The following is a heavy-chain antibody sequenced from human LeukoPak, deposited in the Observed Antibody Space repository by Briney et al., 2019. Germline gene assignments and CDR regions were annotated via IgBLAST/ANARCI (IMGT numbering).Heavy chain of an antibody. CDR3: ARAGSYRLTTTL. CDR2: ISYSGST. V-gene: IGHV4-59*01. CDR1: GGSISPCY. D-gene: IGHD4-17*01. Sequence: SETLSLTCTVSGGSISPCYWIWIRQPPGKGLEWIGYISYSGSTSFNPSLKSRVTISIHTSTNQLSLALSSVTAADTAVYYCARAGSYRLTTTLWGQGTLVAVSS. J-gene: IGHJ4*02.